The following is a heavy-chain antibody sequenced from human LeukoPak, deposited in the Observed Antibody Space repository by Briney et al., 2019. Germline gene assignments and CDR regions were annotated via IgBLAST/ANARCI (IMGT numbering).Heavy chain of an antibody. CDR1: GFTFTSLW. Sequence: PGGSLRLSCAASGFTFTSLWMAWVRQVPGKGLEWVANIKQDGSEEYYVDSVKGRFTISRDNAKNSLYLQMNSLRAEDTAVYYCARDAGFCSAGSCFDYWGQGTLVTVSS. CDR3: ARDAGFCSAGSCFDY. D-gene: IGHD2-15*01. V-gene: IGHV3-7*01. J-gene: IGHJ4*02. CDR2: IKQDGSEE.